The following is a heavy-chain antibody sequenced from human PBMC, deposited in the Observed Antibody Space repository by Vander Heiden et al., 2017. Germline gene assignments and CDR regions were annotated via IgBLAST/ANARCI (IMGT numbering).Heavy chain of an antibody. D-gene: IGHD6-13*01. J-gene: IGHJ4*02. CDR2: ISGSGATT. Sequence: EVQLSESGGGLVQPGGSLKLSCATSGFTFTSYAMTWVRQAPGKGLEWVSTISGSGATTYYADSVKGRFTISRDNSKNTLYVQMISLRAEDTAIYYCAKDPMYSSTWSTRLHFDYWGQGTLVTVSS. CDR1: GFTFTSYA. V-gene: IGHV3-23*01. CDR3: AKDPMYSSTWSTRLHFDY.